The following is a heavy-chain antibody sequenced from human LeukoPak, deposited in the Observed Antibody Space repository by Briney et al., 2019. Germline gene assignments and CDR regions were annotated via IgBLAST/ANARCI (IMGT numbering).Heavy chain of an antibody. CDR3: ARGAPGDSVLADY. CDR2: ISAHNSNT. V-gene: IGHV1-18*01. J-gene: IGHJ4*02. Sequence: ASVKVSCKTSGYTFSIYGVSWVRQAPGQGLEWLGWISAHNSNTNYAQKVQGKVQGRVTMTTETSTSTAYMELRSLTSDDTAVYYCARGAPGDSVLADYWGQGTLVTVSS. CDR1: GYTFSIYG. D-gene: IGHD2/OR15-2a*01.